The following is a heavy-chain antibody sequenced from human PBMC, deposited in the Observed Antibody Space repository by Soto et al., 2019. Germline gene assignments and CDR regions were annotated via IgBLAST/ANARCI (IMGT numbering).Heavy chain of an antibody. V-gene: IGHV4-59*01. D-gene: IGHD3-9*01. CDR1: GDSISSYY. CDR3: TRPTPLDILTGYSPIRYYYYGMDV. J-gene: IGHJ6*02. CDR2: LYYGRSA. Sequence: SETLSLTCAVSGDSISSYYCMWIRQPPGKGLESIGYLYYGRSANYNPSLKSRVTLSVDTSTNQCSLTLSSMTAADTAVYYCTRPTPLDILTGYSPIRYYYYGMDVWGQGTTVTVSS.